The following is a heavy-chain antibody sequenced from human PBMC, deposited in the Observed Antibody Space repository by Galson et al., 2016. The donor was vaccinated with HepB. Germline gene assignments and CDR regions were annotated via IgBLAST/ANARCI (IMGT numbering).Heavy chain of an antibody. CDR2: INPSVGST. J-gene: IGHJ4*02. CDR3: AGFGTRFDY. Sequence: SVKVSCKASGYTFTNNHIHWVRQAPGQGLEWMGMINPSVGSTNYAQDFQDRIIMTRGTSTTTVFMELSSLRSDDTAVFYCAGFGTRFDYWGQGTLVIVYS. CDR1: GYTFTNNH. V-gene: IGHV1-46*01. D-gene: IGHD3-16*01.